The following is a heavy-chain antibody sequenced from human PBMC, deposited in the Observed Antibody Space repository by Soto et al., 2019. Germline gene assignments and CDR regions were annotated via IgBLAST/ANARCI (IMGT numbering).Heavy chain of an antibody. V-gene: IGHV4-34*01. J-gene: IGHJ4*02. Sequence: SETLPRTCALCGGSFSGSYWSWIRQPPGKGLEWIGEINHSGSTNYNPSLKSRVTISVDTSKNQFSLKLSSVTAPDTAVYYCAPDYGDYAFDYWGQGTLVTVSS. D-gene: IGHD4-17*01. CDR2: INHSGST. CDR1: GGSFSGSY. CDR3: APDYGDYAFDY.